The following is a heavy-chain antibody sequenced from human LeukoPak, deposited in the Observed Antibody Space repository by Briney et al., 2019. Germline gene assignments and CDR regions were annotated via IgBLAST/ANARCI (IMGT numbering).Heavy chain of an antibody. CDR1: GFTFSSYG. V-gene: IGHV3-30*03. CDR3: AGRPTGYSSGYIH. J-gene: IGHJ4*02. CDR2: ISYDGSNK. D-gene: IGHD5-18*01. Sequence: GGSLRLSCAASGFTFSSYGMHWVRQAPGKGLEWVAVISYDGSNKYYADSVKGRFTISRDNSENIVYLQMNNLRVEDTAVYYCAGRPTGYSSGYIHWGQGTLVTVSS.